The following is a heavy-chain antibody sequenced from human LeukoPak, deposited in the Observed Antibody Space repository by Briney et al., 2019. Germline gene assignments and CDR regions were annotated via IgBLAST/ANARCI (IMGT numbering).Heavy chain of an antibody. J-gene: IGHJ4*02. CDR2: ISYDGSSK. V-gene: IGHV3-30*04. CDR3: AKDLAPMVRGVLFDY. CDR1: GFTFSSSA. Sequence: PGGSLRLSCAASGFTFSSSAMHWVRQAPGKGLEWVAVISYDGSSKYYADSVKGRFTISRDNSKYTLYLQMNSLRAEDTAVYYCAKDLAPMVRGVLFDYWGQGTLVTVSS. D-gene: IGHD3-10*01.